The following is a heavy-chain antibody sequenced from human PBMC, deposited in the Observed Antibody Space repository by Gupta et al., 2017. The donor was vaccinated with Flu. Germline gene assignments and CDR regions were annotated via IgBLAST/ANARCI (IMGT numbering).Heavy chain of an antibody. V-gene: IGHV3-13*01. J-gene: IGHJ2*01. D-gene: IGHD1-1*01. Sequence: EEQLVESGGGLVQPGGSLRLSCAASGFTFSTYDMHWVRQGTGKDLEWVSGIGTEGDTFDPDSVKGRFNIYRENATNSLYLQLNNLRAEDTAVYYCARGKYWYENNCSKVWYFDRWGRGTRVTVSS. CDR3: ARGKYWYENNCSKVWYFDR. CDR1: GFTFSTYD. CDR2: IGTEGDT.